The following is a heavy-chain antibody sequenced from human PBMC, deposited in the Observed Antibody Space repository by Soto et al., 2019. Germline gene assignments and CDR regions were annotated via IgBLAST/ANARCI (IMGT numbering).Heavy chain of an antibody. J-gene: IGHJ6*02. D-gene: IGHD2-15*01. CDR2: IYYSGSS. CDR1: GGSISSGDYY. CDR3: GRGKTRIRFCSCGSCHNAPYYYGMDV. V-gene: IGHV4-30-4*01. Sequence: SETLSLTCTVSGGSISSGDYYWSWIRQPPGKGLEWIGYIYYSGSSYYNPSLKSRVTISVDTYKNQFSLKLGSVTAADPAGYYWGRGKTRIRFCSCGSCHNAPYYYGMDVWGQGTTVTVSS.